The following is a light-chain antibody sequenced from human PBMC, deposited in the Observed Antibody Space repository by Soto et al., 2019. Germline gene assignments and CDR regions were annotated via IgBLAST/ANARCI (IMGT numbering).Light chain of an antibody. V-gene: IGKV3-20*01. CDR3: QQYGSSGT. CDR2: DTS. Sequence: DIVVTQSPATLSVSPGERVTLSCRASQFVSIRLAWYQLRPGQVPRLLIDDTSTGAPGISARFSGSGSGTDFTLTISRLEPEDFAVYYCQQYGSSGTFGQGTKVDIK. J-gene: IGKJ1*01. CDR1: QFVSIR.